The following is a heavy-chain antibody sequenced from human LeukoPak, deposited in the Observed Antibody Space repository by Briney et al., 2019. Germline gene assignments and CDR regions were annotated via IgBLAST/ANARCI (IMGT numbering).Heavy chain of an antibody. CDR2: ISSSGSAI. Sequence: GGSLRLSCAASGFTFSDYYMSWIRQAPGKGLEWVSYISSSGSAIYYADSVKGRFTISRDNAKNSLYLQMNSLRAEDTALYYCARFLNDYYYYYMDVWGKGTTVTVSS. D-gene: IGHD2/OR15-2a*01. CDR1: GFTFSDYY. CDR3: ARFLNDYYYYYMDV. V-gene: IGHV3-11*01. J-gene: IGHJ6*03.